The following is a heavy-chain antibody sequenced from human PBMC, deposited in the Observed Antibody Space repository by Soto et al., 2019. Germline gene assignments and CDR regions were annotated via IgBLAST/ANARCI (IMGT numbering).Heavy chain of an antibody. CDR3: TLGSWSAETFDI. J-gene: IGHJ3*02. CDR1: GGTFSTYT. Sequence: QVQLVQSGAEVKKPGSSVKVSCKASGGTFSTYTIIWVRQAPGQGLEWMGRILPMLDITNSAQRFQGRVTITADKSTMTAYLELSSLRYEDTAVYYCTLGSWSAETFDIWGRGTMVTVSS. D-gene: IGHD6-13*01. CDR2: ILPMLDIT. V-gene: IGHV1-69*02.